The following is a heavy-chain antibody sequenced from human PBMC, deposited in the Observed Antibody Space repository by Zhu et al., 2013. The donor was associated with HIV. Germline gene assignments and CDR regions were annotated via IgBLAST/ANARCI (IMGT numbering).Heavy chain of an antibody. V-gene: IGHV1-69*01. Sequence: QVRLVQSGAEVKKPGASVKVSCKVSGGSFSSYAISWVRQAPGQGLEWMGGITPMSGARDYSQKFQGRFAITADRSSTTVYMELSRLTSDDTGIYFCAIDYSWFDPWGQGTLVTVSA. CDR2: ITPMSGAR. CDR1: GGSFSSYA. J-gene: IGHJ5*02. D-gene: IGHD2-15*01. CDR3: AIDYSWFDP.